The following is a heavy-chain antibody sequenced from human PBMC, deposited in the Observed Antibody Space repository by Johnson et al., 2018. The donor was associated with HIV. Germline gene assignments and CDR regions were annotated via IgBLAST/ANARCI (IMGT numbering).Heavy chain of an antibody. J-gene: IGHJ3*02. CDR2: INSGGGT. D-gene: IGHD6-19*01. CDR1: GFTVSSNY. CDR3: ARDGVAGTSGDI. Sequence: VQLVESGGGLIQPGGSLRLSCAASGFTVSSNYMSWVRQAPGKGLEWVSVINSGGGTYYADSVTGRFTISRDNSKNTLYLQMNSLRAEDTAVYYCARDGVAGTSGDIWGQGTMVTVSS. V-gene: IGHV3-66*03.